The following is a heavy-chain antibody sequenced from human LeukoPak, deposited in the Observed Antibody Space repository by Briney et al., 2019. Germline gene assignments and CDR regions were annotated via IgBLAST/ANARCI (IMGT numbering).Heavy chain of an antibody. V-gene: IGHV3-7*01. Sequence: PGGSRRLSCAAYGFTFTNYWLTWVRQAPGKGLEWVANINQDGGTEYYVDSMKGRFTISRDNAKNLAYLQINSLRAEDTAVYFCARHTLWRFDYWGQGALVTVSS. D-gene: IGHD1-1*01. CDR1: GFTFTNYW. J-gene: IGHJ4*02. CDR2: INQDGGTE. CDR3: ARHTLWRFDY.